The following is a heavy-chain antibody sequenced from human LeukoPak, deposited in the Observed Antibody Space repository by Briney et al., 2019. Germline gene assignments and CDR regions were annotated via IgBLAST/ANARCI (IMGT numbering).Heavy chain of an antibody. CDR3: ARRQYGSSRADH. J-gene: IGHJ4*02. D-gene: IGHD6-13*01. CDR1: GDSISRGSYL. Sequence: SETLSFTCTVSGDSISRGSYLWGWIRLPPGKGLEWIGDHYYNGVTSYNPSLKSRVTISVDTSTNQFSLILTSVTAADTAVYYCARRQYGSSRADHWGQGTLVTVSS. CDR2: HYYNGVT. V-gene: IGHV4-39*01.